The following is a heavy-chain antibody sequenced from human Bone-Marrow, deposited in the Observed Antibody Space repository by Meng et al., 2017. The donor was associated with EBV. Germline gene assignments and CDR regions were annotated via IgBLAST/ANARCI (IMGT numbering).Heavy chain of an antibody. CDR3: ARSAHTEGWIDP. CDR2: IYYSGST. V-gene: IGHV4-59*01. Sequence: QVQLQESGPGLVKPSETLSLTCTVSGGSISSYYWSWIRQPPGKGLEWIGYIYYSGSTNYNPSLKSRVTISVDTSKNQFSLKLSSVTAADTAVYYCARSAHTEGWIDPWGQGTLVTVSS. J-gene: IGHJ5*02. CDR1: GGSISSYY.